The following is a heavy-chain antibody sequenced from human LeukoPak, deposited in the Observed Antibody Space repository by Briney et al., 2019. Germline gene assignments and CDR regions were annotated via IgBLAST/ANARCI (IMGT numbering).Heavy chain of an antibody. Sequence: PGGSLRLSCVASGFTFCTYAMSWVRQAPGKGLEWVSVISGSGSTTYYADSVKGRFTISRENSKNTLYLQMNSLRAEDTAVYYCARLYSSGWYGYWGQGTVVTVSS. J-gene: IGHJ4*02. CDR2: ISGSGSTT. D-gene: IGHD6-19*01. V-gene: IGHV3-23*01. CDR3: ARLYSSGWYGY. CDR1: GFTFCTYA.